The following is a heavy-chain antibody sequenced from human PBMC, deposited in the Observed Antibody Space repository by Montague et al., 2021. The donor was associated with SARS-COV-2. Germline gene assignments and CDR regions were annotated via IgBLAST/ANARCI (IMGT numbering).Heavy chain of an antibody. CDR3: ARDLVATIMSGWFDP. J-gene: IGHJ5*02. CDR1: GFTFSNYS. D-gene: IGHD5-12*01. V-gene: IGHV3-21*01. Sequence: SLRLSCAASGFTFSNYSMNWVRQAPGKGLEWVSSISSSSSYIYYADSVKGRFTISRDNAKNSLYLQMNSLRAEDTAVYYCARDLVATIMSGWFDPWGQGTLVTVSS. CDR2: ISSSSSYI.